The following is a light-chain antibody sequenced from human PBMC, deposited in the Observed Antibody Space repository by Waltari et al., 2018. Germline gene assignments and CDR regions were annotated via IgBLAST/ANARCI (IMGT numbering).Light chain of an antibody. V-gene: IGKV3-15*01. CDR1: QSIRSN. Sequence: EIVMPQSPATLSVFPGERVTLSCRASQSIRSNLAWYQHKPGQAPRLLIYGASTRATGIPARFSGSGSGTEFTLTISSLQSEDFAVYFCQQYDNWLGTFGQGTKVEIK. J-gene: IGKJ1*01. CDR3: QQYDNWLGT. CDR2: GAS.